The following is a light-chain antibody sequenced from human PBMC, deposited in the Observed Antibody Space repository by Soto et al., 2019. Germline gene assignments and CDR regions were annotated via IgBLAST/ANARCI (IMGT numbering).Light chain of an antibody. Sequence: DIQMTQSPSTLSGSVGDIVTITFRASQTISSWLAWYQQKPGKAPKLLIYDASTLERGVPSRFSGTGSGTEFTLAINSLQPDDFATYYCQQYHRSSITFGQGTRLEIK. CDR3: QQYHRSSIT. V-gene: IGKV1-5*01. CDR1: QTISSW. CDR2: DAS. J-gene: IGKJ5*01.